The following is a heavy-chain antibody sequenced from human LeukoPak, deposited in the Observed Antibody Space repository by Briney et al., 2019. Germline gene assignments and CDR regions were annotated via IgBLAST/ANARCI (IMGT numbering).Heavy chain of an antibody. J-gene: IGHJ4*02. CDR2: INKVGSAK. Sequence: GGSLRLSCAASGFTFSSYWMNWVRQAPGKGLEWVANINKVGSAKYYVDSVKGRFTISRGNAKNALYLQMNSLRAEDTAVYYCARDHSEPGVFFDSWGQGTLVTVSS. CDR1: GFTFSSYW. CDR3: ARDHSEPGVFFDS. D-gene: IGHD1-14*01. V-gene: IGHV3-7*05.